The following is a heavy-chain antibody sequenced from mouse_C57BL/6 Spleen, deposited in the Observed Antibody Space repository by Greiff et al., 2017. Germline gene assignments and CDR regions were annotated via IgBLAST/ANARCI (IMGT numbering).Heavy chain of an antibody. CDR2: ISDGGSYT. CDR1: GFTFSSYA. V-gene: IGHV5-4*03. J-gene: IGHJ3*01. Sequence: EVKLVESGGGLVKPGGSLKLSCAASGFTFSSYAMSWVRQTPEKRLEWVATISDGGSYTYYQDNVKGRFTISRDNAKNNLYLQMSHLKSEDTAMYYCASGVLRSFAYWGQGTLVTVAA. D-gene: IGHD1-1*01. CDR3: ASGVLRSFAY.